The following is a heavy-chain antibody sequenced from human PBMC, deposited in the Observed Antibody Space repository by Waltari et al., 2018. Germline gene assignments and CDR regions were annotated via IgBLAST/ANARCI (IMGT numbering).Heavy chain of an antibody. Sequence: VQLLESGGGLVQPGGSLRLSCAASGFTFSSYAMSWVRQAPGKGLEWIGSIYYSGSTYYNPSLKSRVTISVDTSKNQFSLKLSSVTAADTAVYYCARVRLTSLDRAFDIWGQGTMVTVSS. J-gene: IGHJ3*02. V-gene: IGHV4-38-2*01. CDR2: IYYSGST. CDR3: ARVRLTSLDRAFDI. D-gene: IGHD1-1*01. CDR1: GFTFSSYA.